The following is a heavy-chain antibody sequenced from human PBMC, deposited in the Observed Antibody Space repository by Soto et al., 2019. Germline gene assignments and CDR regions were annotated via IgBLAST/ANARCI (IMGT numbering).Heavy chain of an antibody. D-gene: IGHD3-22*01. J-gene: IGHJ4*02. V-gene: IGHV3-11*01. Sequence: GGSLRLSCAASGFTFSDYYMSWIRQAPGKGLEWVSYISSSGSTIYYADSVKGRFTISRDNAKNSLYLQMNSLRAEDTAVYYCARDGEDYYDSSGYYYGGFDYWGQGTLVTVSS. CDR3: ARDGEDYYDSSGYYYGGFDY. CDR2: ISSSGSTI. CDR1: GFTFSDYY.